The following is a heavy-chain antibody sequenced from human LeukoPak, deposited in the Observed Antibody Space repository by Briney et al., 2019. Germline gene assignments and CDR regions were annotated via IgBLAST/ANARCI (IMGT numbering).Heavy chain of an antibody. CDR3: ARVTGYYYYYMDV. CDR1: GYTFTGYN. D-gene: IGHD3-10*01. CDR2: INPNSGGT. V-gene: IGHV1-2*06. Sequence: ASVKVSCKASGYTFTGYNMHWVRQAPGQGLEWMGRINPNSGGTNYAQKFQGRVTMTRDTSISTAYMELSRLRSDDTAVYYCARVTGYYYYYMDVWGKGTTVTVSS. J-gene: IGHJ6*03.